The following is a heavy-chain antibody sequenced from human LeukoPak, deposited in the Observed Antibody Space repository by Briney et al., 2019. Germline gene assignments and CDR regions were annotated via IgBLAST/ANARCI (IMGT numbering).Heavy chain of an antibody. CDR3: AILGGGYYGNYYYYYMDV. CDR2: MNPNSGNT. Sequence: ASVKVSCKASGYTFTSYDINWVRQATGQGLEWMGWMNPNSGNTGYAQKFQGRVTMTRNTSISTAYMELSSLRSEDTAVYYCAILGGGYYGNYYYYYMDVWGKGTTVTVSS. V-gene: IGHV1-8*01. D-gene: IGHD1-26*01. CDR1: GYTFTSYD. J-gene: IGHJ6*03.